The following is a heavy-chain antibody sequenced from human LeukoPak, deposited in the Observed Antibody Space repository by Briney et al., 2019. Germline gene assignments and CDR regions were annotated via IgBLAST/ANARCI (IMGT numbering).Heavy chain of an antibody. Sequence: SETLSLTCTVSGGSVSSGSYYWSWIRQPPGKGLEWIGYIYYSGSTNYNPSLKSRVTISVDTSKNQFSLKLSSVTAADTAVYYCAREYYYDSSGYDRHDAFDIWGQGTMVTVSS. V-gene: IGHV4-61*01. J-gene: IGHJ3*02. CDR3: AREYYYDSSGYDRHDAFDI. CDR1: GGSVSSGSYY. D-gene: IGHD3-22*01. CDR2: IYYSGST.